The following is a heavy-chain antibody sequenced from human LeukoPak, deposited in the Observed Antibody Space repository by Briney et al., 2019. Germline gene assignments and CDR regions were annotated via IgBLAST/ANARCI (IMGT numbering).Heavy chain of an antibody. V-gene: IGHV4-39*07. Sequence: PSETLSLTCTVSGGSISSYYWGWIRQPPGKGLEWIGSIYYSGSTYYNPSPKSRVTISVDTSKNQFSLKLSSVTAADTAVYYCARGAEVGNYYDSSGTDFDYWGQGTLVTVSS. D-gene: IGHD3-22*01. CDR3: ARGAEVGNYYDSSGTDFDY. CDR1: GGSISSYY. CDR2: IYYSGST. J-gene: IGHJ4*02.